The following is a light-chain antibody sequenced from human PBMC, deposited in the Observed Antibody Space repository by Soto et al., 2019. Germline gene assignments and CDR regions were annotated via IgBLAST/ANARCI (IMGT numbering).Light chain of an antibody. V-gene: IGKV3-11*01. CDR2: SAS. J-gene: IGKJ2*01. CDR1: QSVSSTF. CDR3: QQGSNWYT. Sequence: EIVLTQSPATLSLSPGERATLSCRASQSVSSTFLAWYQQKPGQAPRLLIYSASIRATGIPARFSGSGSGTAFTLTISSLEPEDFAVYDCQQGSNWYTFGQGTKLEIK.